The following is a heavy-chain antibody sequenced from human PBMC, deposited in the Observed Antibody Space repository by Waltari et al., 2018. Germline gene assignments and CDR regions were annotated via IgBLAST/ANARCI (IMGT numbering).Heavy chain of an antibody. V-gene: IGHV1-8*01. CDR3: ARLWGIVVVSASSVNAFDI. CDR1: GYTFTSYD. Sequence: QVQLVQSGAEVKKPGASVKVSCKASGYTFTSYDINWVRQATGQGLEWMGWRNPNSGNTNKGQKFQGRVIMTRDTSISTAYMELGRLRSDDTAVYYWARLWGIVVVSASSVNAFDIWGQGTMVTVSS. J-gene: IGHJ3*02. CDR2: RNPNSGNT. D-gene: IGHD2-21*01.